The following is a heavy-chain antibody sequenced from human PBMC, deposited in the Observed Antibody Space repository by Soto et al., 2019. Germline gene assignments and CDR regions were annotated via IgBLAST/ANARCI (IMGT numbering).Heavy chain of an antibody. D-gene: IGHD3-22*01. CDR3: ARGTRSGYYYGDGMDV. Sequence: EVPLVESGGGLVQPGGSLRLSCAASGFTVSSNYMSWVRQAPGKGLEWVSVIYSGGSTYYADSVKGRFTISRHNSKNTLYLQMNSLRAEDTAVYYCARGTRSGYYYGDGMDVWGQGTTVTVSS. CDR2: IYSGGST. J-gene: IGHJ6*02. V-gene: IGHV3-53*04. CDR1: GFTVSSNY.